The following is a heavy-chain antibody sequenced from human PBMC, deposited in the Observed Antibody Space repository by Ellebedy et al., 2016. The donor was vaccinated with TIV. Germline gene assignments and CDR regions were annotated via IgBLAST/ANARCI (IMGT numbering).Heavy chain of an antibody. Sequence: SETLSLTCAVYGGSFSGYYWSWIRQPPGKGLEWIGEINHSGSTNYNPSLKSRVTILVDTSKNQFSLKLSSVTAADTAVYYCARVMGAAGNLFDYWGQGTLVTVSS. CDR3: ARVMGAAGNLFDY. CDR1: GGSFSGYY. V-gene: IGHV4-34*01. D-gene: IGHD6-13*01. J-gene: IGHJ4*02. CDR2: INHSGST.